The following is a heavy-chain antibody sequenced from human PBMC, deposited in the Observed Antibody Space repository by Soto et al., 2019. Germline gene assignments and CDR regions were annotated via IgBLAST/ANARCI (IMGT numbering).Heavy chain of an antibody. CDR2: IYYSGST. CDR1: GGSISSGGYY. V-gene: IGHV4-31*03. Sequence: TLSLTCTVSGGSISSGGYYWSWIRQHPGKGLEWIGYIYYSGSTYYNPSLKSRVTISVDTSKNQFSLKLSSVTAADTAVYYCARNYDILTGPNWFDPWGQGTLVTVSS. D-gene: IGHD3-9*01. J-gene: IGHJ5*02. CDR3: ARNYDILTGPNWFDP.